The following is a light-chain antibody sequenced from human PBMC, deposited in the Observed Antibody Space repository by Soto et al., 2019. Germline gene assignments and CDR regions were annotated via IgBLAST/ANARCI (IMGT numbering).Light chain of an antibody. CDR1: QTISSW. CDR3: QHYNSYSEA. Sequence: IQMTQSPSTLSGSVRERVKLTCRSSQTISSWLAWYQQKPGKAPKLLIYKASTLKSGVPSRFSGSGSGTEFTLTISSLQPDDFATYYCQHYNSYSEAFGQGTKVDI. CDR2: KAS. J-gene: IGKJ1*01. V-gene: IGKV1-5*03.